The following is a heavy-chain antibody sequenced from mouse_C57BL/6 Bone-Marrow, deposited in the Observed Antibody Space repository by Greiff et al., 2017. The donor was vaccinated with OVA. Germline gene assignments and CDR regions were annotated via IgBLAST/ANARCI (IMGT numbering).Heavy chain of an antibody. CDR1: GFTFSDYY. CDR2: ISNGGGST. Sequence: EVQGVESGGGLVQPGGSLKLSCAASGFTFSDYYMYWVRQTPEKRLEWVAYISNGGGSTYYPDTVKGRFTISRDNAKNTLYLQMSRLKSEDTAMYYCARRSTMVTTKAYYYAMDYWGQGTSVTVSS. J-gene: IGHJ4*01. D-gene: IGHD2-2*01. CDR3: ARRSTMVTTKAYYYAMDY. V-gene: IGHV5-12*01.